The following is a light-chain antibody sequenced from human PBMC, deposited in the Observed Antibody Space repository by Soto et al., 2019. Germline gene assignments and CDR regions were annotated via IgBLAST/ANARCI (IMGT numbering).Light chain of an antibody. CDR2: GAS. V-gene: IGKV3-20*01. CDR1: QSVPSDC. J-gene: IGKJ2*01. CDR3: QQYGNFPYT. Sequence: EIVLTQSPGTLSLSPGDRATLSCRASQSVPSDCLARYRHKPGQAPRVLIYGASSRATGVPDRVSGSGSGTDFTLTINRLEPEDFAVYYCQQYGNFPYTCGQATKLEIK.